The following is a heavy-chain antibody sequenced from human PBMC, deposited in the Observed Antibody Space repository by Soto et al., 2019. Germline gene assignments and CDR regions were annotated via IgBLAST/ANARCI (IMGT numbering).Heavy chain of an antibody. CDR1: GFICSSYD. D-gene: IGHD1-1*01. Sequence: PGGSLRLSCAVSGFICSSYDMSWVRQAPGKGLEWVSTILVGGSTHYEDSVKGRFTISRDTSKNTVYLQMNRLTGGDTAVYYCAKATATSGGAFEIYGQGTMVT. V-gene: IGHV3-23*01. J-gene: IGHJ3*02. CDR3: AKATATSGGAFEI. CDR2: ILVGGST.